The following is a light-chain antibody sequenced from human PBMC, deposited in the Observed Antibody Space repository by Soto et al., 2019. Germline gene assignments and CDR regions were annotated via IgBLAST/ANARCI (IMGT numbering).Light chain of an antibody. Sequence: DIQVTQSPSSLSASVGDRVTITCRASQSISNYLNWFQQKPMKAPKLLIYAASSLQGGVPSRFSGSGSGTEFTLTISSLQPDDFATYYCQQYNSYSRTFGQGTKVDIK. CDR2: AAS. CDR1: QSISNY. V-gene: IGKV1-16*01. J-gene: IGKJ1*01. CDR3: QQYNSYSRT.